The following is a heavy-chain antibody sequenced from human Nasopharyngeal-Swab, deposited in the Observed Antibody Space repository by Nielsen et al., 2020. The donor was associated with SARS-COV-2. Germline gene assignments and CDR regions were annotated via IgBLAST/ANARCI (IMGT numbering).Heavy chain of an antibody. Sequence: SQTLSLTCAISGDSVSSNSAAWNWIRQSPSRGLEWLGRTYYRSKWYNDYAVSVKSRIAINPDTSKNQFSLQLNSVTPEGTAVYYCARGRTTGTAGLFDYWGQGTLVTVSS. CDR1: GDSVSSNSAA. D-gene: IGHD1-1*01. CDR2: TYYRSKWYN. CDR3: ARGRTTGTAGLFDY. J-gene: IGHJ4*02. V-gene: IGHV6-1*01.